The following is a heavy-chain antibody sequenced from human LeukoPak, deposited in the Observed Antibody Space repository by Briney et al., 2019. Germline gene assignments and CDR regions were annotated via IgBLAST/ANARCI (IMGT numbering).Heavy chain of an antibody. CDR3: ARLKDDVTKFDY. D-gene: IGHD2-8*01. V-gene: IGHV3-7*01. Sequence: GGSLRLSCAGSGFSFSRYWMAWVRQAPGKGLEWVASINQDISRIHYVDSVKGRFTISRDNAKNTLFLQMNSLRVEDTAVYFCARLKDDVTKFDYWGQGTLVTVSS. CDR2: INQDISRI. CDR1: GFSFSRYW. J-gene: IGHJ4*02.